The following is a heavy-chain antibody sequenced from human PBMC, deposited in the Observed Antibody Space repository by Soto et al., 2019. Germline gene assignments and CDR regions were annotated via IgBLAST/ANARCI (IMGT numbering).Heavy chain of an antibody. Sequence: ASVKVSCKASGYTFTSYDINWVRQATGQGLEWMGWMNPNSGNTGYAQKFQGRVTMTRNTSISTAYMELSSLRSEDTAVYYCARGSLVGGCFSGLYGMDVWGQGTTVTVS. CDR3: ARGSLVGGCFSGLYGMDV. CDR1: GYTFTSYD. J-gene: IGHJ6*02. CDR2: MNPNSGNT. D-gene: IGHD2-21*02. V-gene: IGHV1-8*01.